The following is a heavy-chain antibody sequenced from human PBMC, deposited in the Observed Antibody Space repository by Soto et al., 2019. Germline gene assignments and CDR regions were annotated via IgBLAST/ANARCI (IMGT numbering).Heavy chain of an antibody. CDR1: GYTFTRYG. CDR3: AKNGQPPYYYYGLDV. D-gene: IGHD2-8*01. Sequence: ASVKVSCKASGYTFTRYGISWVRQAPGQGLEWMGWISGYNGDANYAQSFQGRVSMTIGTSTTTAYMELRTLTPDDTAVYYCAKNGQPPYYYYGLDVWGQGTTVTVSS. CDR2: ISGYNGDA. V-gene: IGHV1-18*01. J-gene: IGHJ6*02.